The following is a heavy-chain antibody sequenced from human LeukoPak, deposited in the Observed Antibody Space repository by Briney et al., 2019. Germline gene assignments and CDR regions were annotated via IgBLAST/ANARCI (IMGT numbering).Heavy chain of an antibody. CDR3: ARDRTSTGGYYYYYMDV. V-gene: IGHV3-66*01. J-gene: IGHJ6*03. D-gene: IGHD4-17*01. CDR2: IYSGGST. CDR1: GFTVSSNY. Sequence: PGGSLRLSCAASGFTVSSNYMSWVRQAPGKGLEWVSVIYSGGSTYYADSVKGRFTISRDNSKNTLYLQMNSLRAEDTAVYYCARDRTSTGGYYYYYMDVWGKGTTVTVSS.